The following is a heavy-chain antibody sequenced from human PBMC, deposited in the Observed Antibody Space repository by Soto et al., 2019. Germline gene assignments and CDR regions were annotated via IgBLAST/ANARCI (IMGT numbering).Heavy chain of an antibody. V-gene: IGHV6-1*01. J-gene: IGHJ6*03. CDR2: TYYRSRWYN. CDR1: GDSVSSNSAA. D-gene: IGHD1-7*01. CDR3: AGTTSLQWYNMDV. Sequence: PSQTLSLTCAISGDSVSSNSAAWNWIRQSPSRGLEWLGRTYYRSRWYNDYAVSVKSRITVNPDTSKNQFSLHLNSVTPEDTAVDFCAGTTSLQWYNMDVWKKGTTVTVP.